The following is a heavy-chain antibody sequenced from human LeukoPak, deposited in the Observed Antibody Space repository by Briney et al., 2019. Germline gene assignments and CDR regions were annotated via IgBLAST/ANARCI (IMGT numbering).Heavy chain of an antibody. J-gene: IGHJ4*02. CDR1: GFTFSSYA. V-gene: IGHV3-30-3*01. Sequence: GGSLRLSCAASGFTFSSYAMHWVRQAPGKGLEWVAVISYDGSNKYYADSVKGRFTISRDNSKNTLYLQMNSLRAEDTAVYYCARDAFSPIVVVPGYFDYWGQGTLVTVSS. D-gene: IGHD2-2*01. CDR3: ARDAFSPIVVVPGYFDY. CDR2: ISYDGSNK.